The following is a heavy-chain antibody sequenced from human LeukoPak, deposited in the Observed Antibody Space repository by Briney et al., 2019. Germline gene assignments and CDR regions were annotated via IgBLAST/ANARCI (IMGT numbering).Heavy chain of an antibody. Sequence: GGSLRLSCAASGFTFSTYWMHWVRQAPGKGLEWVAVIWYDGSNKYYADSVKGRFTISRDNSKNTLYLQMNSLRAEDTAVYYCASEVLRGTFDYWGQGTLVTVSS. D-gene: IGHD3-3*01. CDR2: IWYDGSNK. V-gene: IGHV3-33*08. J-gene: IGHJ4*02. CDR1: GFTFSTYW. CDR3: ASEVLRGTFDY.